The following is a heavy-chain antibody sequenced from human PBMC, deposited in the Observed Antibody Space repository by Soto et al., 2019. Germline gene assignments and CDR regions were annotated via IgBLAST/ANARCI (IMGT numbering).Heavy chain of an antibody. CDR3: AKEDGSSGWVPFDY. CDR2: ISYDGSNK. J-gene: IGHJ4*02. CDR1: GFTFSSYG. Sequence: QVQLVESGGGVVQPGRSLRLSCAASGFTFSSYGMHWVRQAPGKGLEWVAVISYDGSNKYYADSVKGRFTISRDNXXNTLYLQMNSLRAEDTAVYYCAKEDGSSGWVPFDYWGQGTLVTVSS. V-gene: IGHV3-30*18. D-gene: IGHD6-19*01.